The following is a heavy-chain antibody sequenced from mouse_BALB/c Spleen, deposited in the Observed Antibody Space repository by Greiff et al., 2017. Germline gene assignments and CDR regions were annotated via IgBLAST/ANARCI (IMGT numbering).Heavy chain of an antibody. Sequence: EVKLQESGGGLVQPGGSRKLSCAASGFTFSSFGMHWVRQAPEKGLEWVAYISSGSSTIYYADTVKGRFTISRDNPKNTLFLQMTSLRSEDTAMYYCARDYGSRFDYWGQGTTLTVSS. CDR2: ISSGSSTI. D-gene: IGHD1-1*01. CDR1: GFTFSSFG. V-gene: IGHV5-17*02. J-gene: IGHJ2*01. CDR3: ARDYGSRFDY.